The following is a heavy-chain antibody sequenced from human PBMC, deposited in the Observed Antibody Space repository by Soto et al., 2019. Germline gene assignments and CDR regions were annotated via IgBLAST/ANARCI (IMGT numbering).Heavy chain of an antibody. J-gene: IGHJ4*02. D-gene: IGHD3-10*01. V-gene: IGHV4-38-2*01. Sequence: SETLSRTCDVSADSGAAGHYCCCIRQPPGKGLEWLGCFHRSGSTYYSPSFRGHVTISPDTSVTTAYLKWSSLKASDTAIYYCARHKSGGGSYPFDFWGQGTLVTVSA. CDR2: FHRSGST. CDR3: ARHKSGGGSYPFDF. CDR1: ADSGAAGHY.